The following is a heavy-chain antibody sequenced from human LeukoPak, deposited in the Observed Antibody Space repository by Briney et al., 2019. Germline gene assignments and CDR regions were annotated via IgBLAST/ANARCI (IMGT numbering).Heavy chain of an antibody. CDR1: GFTFSSYE. V-gene: IGHV3-48*03. J-gene: IGHJ5*02. CDR3: ARARIAVAGTRNWFDP. D-gene: IGHD6-19*01. Sequence: PGGSLRLSCAASGFTFSSYEMNWVRQAPGKGLEWVSYINSSGSTIYYADSVKGRFTISRDNAKNSLYLQMNSLRAEDTAVYYCARARIAVAGTRNWFDPWGQGTLVTVSS. CDR2: INSSGSTI.